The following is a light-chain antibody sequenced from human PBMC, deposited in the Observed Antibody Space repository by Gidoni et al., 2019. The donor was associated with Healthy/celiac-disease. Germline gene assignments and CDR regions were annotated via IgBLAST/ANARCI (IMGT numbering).Light chain of an antibody. Sequence: EIVLTQSPATLSLSPGERATLSCRASQSVSSYLAWYQQKPGQAPRLLIYDASNRATGIQARFRGSGSGTDFTLTISSLEPEDFAVYYCKQGKAFGGGTKVEIK. CDR1: QSVSSY. V-gene: IGKV3-11*01. CDR2: DAS. J-gene: IGKJ4*01. CDR3: KQGKA.